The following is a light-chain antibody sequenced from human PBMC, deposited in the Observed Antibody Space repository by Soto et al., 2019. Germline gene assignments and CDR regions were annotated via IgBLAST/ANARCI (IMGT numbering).Light chain of an antibody. J-gene: IGLJ2*01. CDR3: QVWGSPSDPDLV. Sequence: SYELTQPPSVSVAPGETATISCGGDNIGGKSVHLYLRKPGQAPLLIIYNDGDRPSGIPERISGSNSGNTAILTVSRVEAGDEADYYCQVWGSPSDPDLVFGGGTKLTVL. V-gene: IGLV3-21*04. CDR2: NDG. CDR1: NIGGKS.